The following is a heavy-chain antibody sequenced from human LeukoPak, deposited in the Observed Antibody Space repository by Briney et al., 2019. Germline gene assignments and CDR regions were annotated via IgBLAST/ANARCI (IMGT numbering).Heavy chain of an antibody. D-gene: IGHD1-26*01. CDR1: GFTVSSNY. CDR3: ARGRELLHFDY. V-gene: IGHV3-66*02. J-gene: IGHJ4*02. Sequence: GGSLRLSCAASGFTVSSNYMSWVRQAPGKGLEWVSVIYSGGSTYYADSVKGRFTISRDNSKNTLYLQMNSLRAEDTAVYYCARGRELLHFDYWAREPWSPSPQ. CDR2: IYSGGST.